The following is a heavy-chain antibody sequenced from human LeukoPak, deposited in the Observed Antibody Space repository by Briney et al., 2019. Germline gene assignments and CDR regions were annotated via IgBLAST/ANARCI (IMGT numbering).Heavy chain of an antibody. CDR1: GGSFSGYY. V-gene: IGHV4-34*01. CDR3: ARHTEYCGGDCYFNWFDP. CDR2: IYYSGST. D-gene: IGHD2-21*01. Sequence: SKTLSLTCAVYGGSFSGYYWSWIRQPPGKGLEWIGSIYYSGSTYYNPSLKSRVTISVDTSKNQFSLKLSSVSAADTAVYYCARHTEYCGGDCYFNWFDPWGQGTLVTVSS. J-gene: IGHJ5*02.